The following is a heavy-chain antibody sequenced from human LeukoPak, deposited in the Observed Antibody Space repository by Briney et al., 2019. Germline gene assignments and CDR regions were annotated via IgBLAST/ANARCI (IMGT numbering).Heavy chain of an antibody. CDR1: GGTFSSYA. CDR2: IIPIFGTA. CDR3: ARVRMGTPNWFDP. V-gene: IGHV1-69*13. D-gene: IGHD3-16*01. Sequence: ASVKVSCKASGGTFSSYAISWVRQAPGQGLEWMGGIIPIFGTANYAQKFQGRVTITADESTSTAYMELSSLRSEDTAVYYCARVRMGTPNWFDPWGQGTLVTVSS. J-gene: IGHJ5*02.